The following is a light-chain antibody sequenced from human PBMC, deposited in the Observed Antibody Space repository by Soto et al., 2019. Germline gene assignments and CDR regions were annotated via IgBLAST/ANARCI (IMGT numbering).Light chain of an antibody. CDR2: RNN. CDR1: SSNIGSNY. V-gene: IGLV1-47*01. CDR3: AAWDDSLSGRWV. Sequence: QPVLTQPPSASGTPGQRVTISCSGSSSNIGSNYVYWYQQLPGTAPKLPIYRNNQRPSGVPDRFSGSKSGTSASLAISGLRSEDEADYYCAAWDDSLSGRWVFGGGTKLTVL. J-gene: IGLJ3*02.